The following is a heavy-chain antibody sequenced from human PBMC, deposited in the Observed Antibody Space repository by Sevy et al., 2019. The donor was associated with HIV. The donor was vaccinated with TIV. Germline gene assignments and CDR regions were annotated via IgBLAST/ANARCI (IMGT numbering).Heavy chain of an antibody. J-gene: IGHJ4*02. CDR3: SAGVGMSDFDY. CDR1: GFTFSNAW. D-gene: IGHD1-26*01. Sequence: GGSLRLSCAASGFTFSNAWMSWVRQAPGKGLEWVGRIKSKRDGGTRDFAAPAKGRFIISRDDLKSMLYLQMSSLKTEDTALYYCSAGVGMSDFDYWGRGTQVTVSS. CDR2: IKSKRDGGTR. V-gene: IGHV3-15*01.